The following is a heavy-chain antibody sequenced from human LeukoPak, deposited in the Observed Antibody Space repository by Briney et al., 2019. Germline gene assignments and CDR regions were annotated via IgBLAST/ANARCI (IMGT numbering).Heavy chain of an antibody. J-gene: IGHJ4*02. CDR1: GFTFSSYW. Sequence: PGGSLRLSCAASGFTFSSYWMSWVRQAPGKGLEWVANIKQDGSEKYYVDSVKGRFTISRDNAKNSLYLQMNSLGAEDTAVYYCARDSIAAAGPCWDWGQGTLVTVSS. CDR3: ARDSIAAAGPCWD. CDR2: IKQDGSEK. V-gene: IGHV3-7*01. D-gene: IGHD6-13*01.